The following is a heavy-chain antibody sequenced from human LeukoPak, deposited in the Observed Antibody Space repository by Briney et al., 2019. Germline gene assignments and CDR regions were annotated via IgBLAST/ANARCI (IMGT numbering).Heavy chain of an antibody. D-gene: IGHD6-19*01. CDR3: ATSSGWSYYFDY. J-gene: IGHJ4*02. Sequence: PSETLSLTCTVSGVSISSSSYYWGWIRQPPGKGLEWIGSIYYSGSTYYNPSLKSRVTISVDTPKNQFSLKLSSVTAADTAVYYCATSSGWSYYFDYWGQGTLVTVSS. CDR1: GVSISSSSYY. CDR2: IYYSGST. V-gene: IGHV4-39*01.